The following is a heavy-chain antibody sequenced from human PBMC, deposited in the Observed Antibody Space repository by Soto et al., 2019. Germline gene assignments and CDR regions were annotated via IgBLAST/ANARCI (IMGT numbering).Heavy chain of an antibody. CDR1: GYTFINYY. D-gene: IGHD6-13*01. Sequence: QVQLVQSGAEVKKPGASVKLSCKASGYTFINYYIHWVRQAPGQGLEWMGIFNPTSGSTNYAQKFQGRVTLTLDTSTRTVYMELSSLRFDDTAVYYCARDLAAGDYWGQGTLVTVSS. CDR3: ARDLAAGDY. V-gene: IGHV1-46*01. CDR2: FNPTSGST. J-gene: IGHJ4*02.